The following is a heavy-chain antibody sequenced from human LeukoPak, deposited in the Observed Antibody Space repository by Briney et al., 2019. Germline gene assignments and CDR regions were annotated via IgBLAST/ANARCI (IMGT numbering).Heavy chain of an antibody. CDR3: ASHSGGYAY. J-gene: IGHJ4*02. D-gene: IGHD5-12*01. V-gene: IGHV4-30-4*07. CDR2: IYYSET. Sequence: SETLSLTCTVSGYSISSGGYSWSWIRQPPGKGLEWIGYIYYSETYYNPSLKGRVTISADTSKDQFSLKLSSVTAADTAVYYCASHSGGYAYWGQGTLVTVSS. CDR1: GYSISSGGYS.